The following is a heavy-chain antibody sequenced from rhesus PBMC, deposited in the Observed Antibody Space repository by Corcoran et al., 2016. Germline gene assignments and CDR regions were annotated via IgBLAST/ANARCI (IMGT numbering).Heavy chain of an antibody. CDR3: AKEEYSGYSYYAFDF. Sequence: EVQLVETGGGLVQPGGSLNLSCAASGFTLSSYGMSWVRQAQEEGLEWVSAINSGGASTYYADSVKCRLTISRENSKNTLALQRNSLRAEDTAVYYCAKEEYSGYSYYAFDFWCQGLRVTVSS. J-gene: IGHJ3*01. V-gene: IGHV3S5*01. CDR1: GFTLSSYG. CDR2: INSGGAST. D-gene: IGHD5-24*01.